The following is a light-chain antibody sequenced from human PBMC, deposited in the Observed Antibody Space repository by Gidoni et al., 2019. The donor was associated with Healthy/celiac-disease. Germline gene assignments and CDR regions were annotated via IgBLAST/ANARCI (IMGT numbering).Light chain of an antibody. Sequence: IVMTQSPATLSVSPGERAPLSCSASQSVGSNLAWYQHKPGQAPRLLISGASTRATGVPARFSGSGSGTEFTLTINGLQSEDFAVYYCQQYSGGPPLTFGQGTKVDLK. CDR1: QSVGSN. V-gene: IGKV3-15*01. J-gene: IGKJ1*01. CDR3: QQYSGGPPLT. CDR2: GAS.